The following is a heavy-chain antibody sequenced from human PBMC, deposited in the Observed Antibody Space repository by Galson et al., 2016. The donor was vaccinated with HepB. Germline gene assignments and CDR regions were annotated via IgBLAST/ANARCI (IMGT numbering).Heavy chain of an antibody. V-gene: IGHV5-51*01. Sequence: QSGAEVKKPGESLKISCKGSGYKFTNYWIAWVRQMPGKGLEWMGIIYCGDSDTRYSPSFQGQVTISADKSINTAYLQWSSLKASDTAMYYRARRGYSTTGDDDYWGQGTLVTVSS. J-gene: IGHJ4*02. CDR2: IYCGDSDT. D-gene: IGHD2/OR15-2a*01. CDR1: GYKFTNYW. CDR3: ARRGYSTTGDDDY.